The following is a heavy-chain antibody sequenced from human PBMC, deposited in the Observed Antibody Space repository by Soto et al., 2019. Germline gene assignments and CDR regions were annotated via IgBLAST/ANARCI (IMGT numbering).Heavy chain of an antibody. J-gene: IGHJ4*02. CDR1: GGSISSYY. V-gene: IGHV4-59*01. CDR3: ARGIDSSGSLYFDY. D-gene: IGHD3-22*01. CDR2: IYYSGST. Sequence: LSLTCTVSGGSISSYYWSWIRQPPGKGLEWIGYIYYSGSTNYNPSLKSRVTISVDTSKNQFSLKLSSVTAADTAVYYCARGIDSSGSLYFDYWGQGTLVTVSS.